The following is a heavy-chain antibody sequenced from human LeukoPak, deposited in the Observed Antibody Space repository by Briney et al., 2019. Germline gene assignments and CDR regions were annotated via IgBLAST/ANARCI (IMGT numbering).Heavy chain of an antibody. V-gene: IGHV1-24*01. CDR1: GYTLTELS. CDR3: ATGRGYSYGVPWFDP. J-gene: IGHJ5*02. Sequence: ASVTVSCKVSGYTLTELSMHWVRQAPGKGLEWMGGFDPEDGGTIYAQKFQGRVTMTEDTSTDTAYMELSSLRSEDTAVYYCATGRGYSYGVPWFDPWGQGTLVTVSS. CDR2: FDPEDGGT. D-gene: IGHD5-18*01.